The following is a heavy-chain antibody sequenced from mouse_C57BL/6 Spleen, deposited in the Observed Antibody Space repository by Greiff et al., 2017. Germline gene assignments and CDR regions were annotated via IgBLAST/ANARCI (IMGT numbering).Heavy chain of an antibody. CDR3: ARQGDGYDGDGAMDY. D-gene: IGHD2-2*01. CDR1: GFTFSSYG. CDR2: ISSGGSYT. Sequence: EVQLQESGGDLVKPGGSLKLSCAASGFTFSSYGMSWVRQTPDKRLEWVATISSGGSYTYYPDSVKGRFTISRDNAKNTLYLQMSSLKSEDTAMYYCARQGDGYDGDGAMDYWGQGTSVTVSS. V-gene: IGHV5-6*01. J-gene: IGHJ4*01.